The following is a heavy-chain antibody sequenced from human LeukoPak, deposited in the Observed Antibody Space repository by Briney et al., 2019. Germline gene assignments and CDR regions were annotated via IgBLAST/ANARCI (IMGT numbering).Heavy chain of an antibody. J-gene: IGHJ4*02. V-gene: IGHV3-23*01. CDR2: ISGSGGST. CDR3: AKDLPYCSSTSCVGF. D-gene: IGHD2-2*01. CDR1: GFTFSSYA. Sequence: GGSLRLSCAASGFTFSSYAMSWVRQAPGKGLEWVSAISGSGGSTYYADSVKGRFTISRDNSKNTLYLQMNSLGAEDTAVYYCAKDLPYCSSTSCVGFWGQGTLVTVSS.